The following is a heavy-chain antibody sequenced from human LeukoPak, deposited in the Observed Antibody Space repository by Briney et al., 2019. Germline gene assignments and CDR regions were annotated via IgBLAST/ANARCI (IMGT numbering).Heavy chain of an antibody. J-gene: IGHJ6*04. V-gene: IGHV1-46*01. Sequence: GASVKVSCKASGYTFTSYYMHWVRQAPGEGLEWMGIINPSGGSTSYAQKFQGRVTMTRDMSTSTVYMELSSLRSEDTAVYYCARLSYYGSGSYPMDVWGKGTTVTISS. CDR3: ARLSYYGSGSYPMDV. CDR1: GYTFTSYY. CDR2: INPSGGST. D-gene: IGHD3-10*01.